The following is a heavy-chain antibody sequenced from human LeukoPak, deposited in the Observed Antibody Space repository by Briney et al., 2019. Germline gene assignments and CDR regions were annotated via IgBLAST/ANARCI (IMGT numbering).Heavy chain of an antibody. CDR2: ISNDGSNK. D-gene: IGHD4-17*01. Sequence: TGGSLRLSCAASGFTFSSYAMHWVRQAPGKGLEWVAVISNDGSNKHYADSVKGRFTISRDNSKSTLFLQMNSLRSEDTAVYYCAATDLGDYWGQGTLVTVSS. V-gene: IGHV3-30*04. CDR1: GFTFSSYA. J-gene: IGHJ4*02. CDR3: AATDLGDY.